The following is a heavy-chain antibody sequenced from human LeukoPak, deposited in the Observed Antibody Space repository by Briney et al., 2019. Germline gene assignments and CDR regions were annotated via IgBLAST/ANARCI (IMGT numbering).Heavy chain of an antibody. V-gene: IGHV4-61*02. CDR2: IYTSGST. CDR1: GGSISSGSYY. Sequence: SETLSLTCTVSGGSISSGSYYWSWIRQPAGKGLEWIGRIYTSGSTNYNPSLKSRVTISVDASKNQFSLKLSSVTAADTAVYYCARSRGLTSRNWYFDLWGRGTLVTVSS. D-gene: IGHD1-14*01. J-gene: IGHJ2*01. CDR3: ARSRGLTSRNWYFDL.